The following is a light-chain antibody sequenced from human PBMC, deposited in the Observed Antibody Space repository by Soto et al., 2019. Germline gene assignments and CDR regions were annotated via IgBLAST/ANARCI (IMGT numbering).Light chain of an antibody. J-gene: IGKJ2*01. CDR3: QQSYTTPYT. V-gene: IGKV1-39*01. Sequence: DIQMTQSPSSLSASVGDKVTMTCRASQSISSYLNWYQQKPGTAPKVVVHTSSTLQSGVPSRFRGSRSGTEFTLTISSLQPEDFGTFFCQQSYTTPYTFGQGTKLEI. CDR1: QSISSY. CDR2: TSS.